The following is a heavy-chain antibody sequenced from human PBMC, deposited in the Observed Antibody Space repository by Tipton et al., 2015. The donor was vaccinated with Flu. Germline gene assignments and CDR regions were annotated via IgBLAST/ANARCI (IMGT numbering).Heavy chain of an antibody. J-gene: IGHJ5*02. CDR1: GASVGSPYC. V-gene: IGHV4-38-2*01. D-gene: IGHD4-11*01. Sequence: TLSLTCSVSGASVGSPYCWGWVRQPPGKGLEWIGNICPGSPYYNPSLRSRVTISVDRSKNQFSLKVISVTATDTAVYYCARRTYSNYVSDPKNCFDPWGQGTLVAVSS. CDR3: ARRTYSNYVSDPKNCFDP. CDR2: ICPGSP.